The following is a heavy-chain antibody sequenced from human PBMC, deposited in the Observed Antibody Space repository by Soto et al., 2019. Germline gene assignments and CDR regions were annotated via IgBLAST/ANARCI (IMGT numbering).Heavy chain of an antibody. V-gene: IGHV3-30*14. CDR3: ARVRLSIAVNDALDV. D-gene: IGHD3-3*02. CDR1: GFSFSDYV. CDR2: MTYDGATE. J-gene: IGHJ3*01. Sequence: QVHLVEFGGGVVQPGRSLRLSCAASGFSFSDYVIHWVRQAAGKGLEWVASMTYDGATEYYADAVKGRFTMSRDNSKRTLSLQMNSLRPEDTAVYYCARVRLSIAVNDALDVWGQGTTVTVSS.